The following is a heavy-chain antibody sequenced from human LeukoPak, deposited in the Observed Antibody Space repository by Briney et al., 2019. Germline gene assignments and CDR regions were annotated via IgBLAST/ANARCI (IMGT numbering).Heavy chain of an antibody. CDR3: ARDPRWYYFDY. Sequence: ASVKVSCKASGYTFTSYYMHWVRQGPGQGLEWMGIINPSGGSTSYAQKFQGRVTMTRDTSTSTVYMELSSLRSEDTAVYYCARDPRWYYFDYWGQGTLVTVSS. CDR2: INPSGGST. J-gene: IGHJ4*02. V-gene: IGHV1-46*01. CDR1: GYTFTSYY.